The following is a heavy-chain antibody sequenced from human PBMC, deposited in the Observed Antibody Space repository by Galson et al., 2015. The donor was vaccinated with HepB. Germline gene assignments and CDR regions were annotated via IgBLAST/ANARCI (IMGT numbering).Heavy chain of an antibody. J-gene: IGHJ4*02. CDR1: GFTFTTFP. V-gene: IGHV3-30*04. CDR3: ARTGSGMISPFEV. Sequence: SLRLSCAASGFTFTTFPIHWVRQAPGKGLEWLAFMSYDGKKKFYADSVKGRFTVSRDNSKNTLYLQMTSLKPEDTAVYYCARTGSGMISPFEVWGEGTLVPVAS. CDR2: MSYDGKKK. D-gene: IGHD3-16*01.